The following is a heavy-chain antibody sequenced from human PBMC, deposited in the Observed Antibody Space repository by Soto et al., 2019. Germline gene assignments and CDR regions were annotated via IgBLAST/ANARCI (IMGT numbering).Heavy chain of an antibody. CDR3: AKVRRDGYNRDYFDY. D-gene: IGHD5-12*01. CDR1: GFTFSSYG. V-gene: IGHV3-30*18. Sequence: QVQLVESGGGVVQPGRSLRLSCAASGFTFSSYGMHWVRQAPGKGLEWVAVISYDGSNKYYADSVKGRFTISRDNSKNTLYLQMNSLRAEDTDVYYCAKVRRDGYNRDYFDYWGQGTLVTVSS. CDR2: ISYDGSNK. J-gene: IGHJ4*02.